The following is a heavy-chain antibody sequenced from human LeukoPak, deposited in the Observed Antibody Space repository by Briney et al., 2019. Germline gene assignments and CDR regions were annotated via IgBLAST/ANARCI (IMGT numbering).Heavy chain of an antibody. Sequence: PGGSLRLSCAASGFTFSIYAMHWVRQAPGKGLEWVGTISYDGTNIYYADSVKGRFTISRDNSKNTLSLQMNSLRTEDTAVYYCARESPQNYYDSSGYYCFDYWGQGTLVTVSS. CDR3: ARESPQNYYDSSGYYCFDY. CDR1: GFTFSIYA. V-gene: IGHV3-30*04. CDR2: ISYDGTNI. D-gene: IGHD3-22*01. J-gene: IGHJ4*02.